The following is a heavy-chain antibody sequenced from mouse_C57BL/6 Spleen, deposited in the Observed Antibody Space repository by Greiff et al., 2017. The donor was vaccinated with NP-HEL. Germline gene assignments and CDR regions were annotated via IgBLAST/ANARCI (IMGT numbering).Heavy chain of an antibody. J-gene: IGHJ4*01. CDR3: ARGDYGSSLYYAMDY. Sequence: VHVKQSGAELVKPGASVKLSCTASGFNIKDYYMHWVKQRTEQGLEWIGRIDPEDGETKYAPKFQGKATITADTSSNTAYLQLSSLTSEDTAVYYCARGDYGSSLYYAMDYWGQGTSGTVSS. V-gene: IGHV14-2*01. CDR1: GFNIKDYY. D-gene: IGHD1-1*01. CDR2: IDPEDGET.